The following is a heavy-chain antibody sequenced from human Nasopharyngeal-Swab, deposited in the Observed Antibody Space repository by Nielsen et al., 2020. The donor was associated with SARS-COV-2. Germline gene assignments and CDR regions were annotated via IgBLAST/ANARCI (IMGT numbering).Heavy chain of an antibody. D-gene: IGHD6-13*01. CDR2: IYYSGST. CDR1: SGSISSSSYY. V-gene: IGHV4-39*01. Sequence: SETLSLTCTVSSGSISSSSYYWGWIRQPPGKGLEWIGSIYYSGSTYYNPSLKSRVTISVDTSKNQFSLKLSSVTAADTAVYYCARSRSSSWLPFDYWGQGTLVTVSS. J-gene: IGHJ4*02. CDR3: ARSRSSSWLPFDY.